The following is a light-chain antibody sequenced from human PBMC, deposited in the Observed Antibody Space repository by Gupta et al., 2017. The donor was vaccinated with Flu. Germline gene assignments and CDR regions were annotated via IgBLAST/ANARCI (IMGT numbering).Light chain of an antibody. J-gene: IGLJ3*02. CDR3: CSYSTASTWV. V-gene: IGLV2-14*01. CDR2: EVN. CDR1: SNDVGGYNY. Sequence: QSALTQPASVSGSPGQSITISCTGTSNDVGGYNYVSWYQHHPGKAPKRMIYEVNSRPSGVSNRFSGFKSGSTASLTISGLQAEDEANYYCCSYSTASTWVFGGGTKLTVL.